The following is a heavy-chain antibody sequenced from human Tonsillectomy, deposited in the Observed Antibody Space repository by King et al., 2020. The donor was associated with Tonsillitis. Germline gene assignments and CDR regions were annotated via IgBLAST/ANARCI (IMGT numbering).Heavy chain of an antibody. CDR2: ITSSNNYI. V-gene: IGHV3-21*01. J-gene: IGHJ2*01. CDR1: GFTFSSYS. D-gene: IGHD1-26*01. Sequence: VQLVESGGGLVKPGGSLRLSCVASGFTFSSYSMNWVRQTPGKGLEWVSSITSSNNYIYYADSVKGRFTFSRDNAKNSLYLQMSSLRPEDTAVYYCARDGLWDYWYFDLWGRGTLVTVSS. CDR3: ARDGLWDYWYFDL.